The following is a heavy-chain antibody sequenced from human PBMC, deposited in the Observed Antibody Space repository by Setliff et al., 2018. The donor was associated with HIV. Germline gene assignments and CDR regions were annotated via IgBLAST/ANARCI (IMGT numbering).Heavy chain of an antibody. CDR1: GYSLTELS. Sequence: SCPFSGYSLTELSMHWVRQAPGKGLEWMGGFDPDDGEPVYAQQFQGRVTMTEDTSTDTAYMELTSLRSEDTAMYYCAPVSSGWFDPWGQGTLVTVSS. J-gene: IGHJ5*02. D-gene: IGHD6-25*01. V-gene: IGHV1-24*01. CDR3: APVSSGWFDP. CDR2: FDPDDGEP.